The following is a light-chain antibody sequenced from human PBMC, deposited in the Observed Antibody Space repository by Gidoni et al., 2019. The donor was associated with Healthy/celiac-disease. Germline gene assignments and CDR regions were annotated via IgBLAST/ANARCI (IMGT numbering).Light chain of an antibody. CDR2: EVS. CDR3: SSYTSSSTPRVV. CDR1: SSDVGGYNY. Sequence: QSALTQPAPVSWSPGQSITISCTGTSSDVGGYNYVSWYQQHPGKAPKLMIYEVSNRPSGVSNRFSGSKSGNTASLTISGLQAEDEADYYCSSYTSSSTPRVVFGGGTKLTVL. J-gene: IGLJ2*01. V-gene: IGLV2-14*01.